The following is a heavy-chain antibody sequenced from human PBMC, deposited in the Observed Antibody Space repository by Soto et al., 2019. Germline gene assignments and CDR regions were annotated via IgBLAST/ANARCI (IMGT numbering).Heavy chain of an antibody. V-gene: IGHV1-69*06. D-gene: IGHD6-25*01. Sequence: QVRLVQSEAEVKKPGSSVEVSCRASGVTFTTYAYNWLRQAPGRGFEWVGGIVGVSGERRYEQHFQDRVTITADRSTGSTYLALSRLTSEDTAVYYCAILPQSGTYIKYDFWGQGTVVTVSS. J-gene: IGHJ4*02. CDR1: GVTFTTYA. CDR2: IVGVSGER. CDR3: AILPQSGTYIKYDF.